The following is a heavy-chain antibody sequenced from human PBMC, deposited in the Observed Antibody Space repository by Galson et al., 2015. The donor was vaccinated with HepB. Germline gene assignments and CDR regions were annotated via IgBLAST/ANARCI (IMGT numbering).Heavy chain of an antibody. V-gene: IGHV3-73*01. CDR1: GFTFSGSA. J-gene: IGHJ5*02. CDR2: IRNKANGHAT. D-gene: IGHD3-22*01. Sequence: SLRLSCAASGFTFSGSAMHWVRQASGKGLEWVGRIRNKANGHATTYAASVKGRFTISRDDSKNTAYLQMNSLQTEDTAVYYCTRRSTDDSSGYYVSWGQGIVVTVSS. CDR3: TRRSTDDSSGYYVS.